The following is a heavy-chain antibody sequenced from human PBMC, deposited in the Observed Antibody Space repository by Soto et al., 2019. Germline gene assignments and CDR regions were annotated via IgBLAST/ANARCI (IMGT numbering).Heavy chain of an antibody. V-gene: IGHV3-21*01. CDR1: GFTFSSYS. CDR2: ISSSSSYI. J-gene: IGHJ4*02. Sequence: KTGWSLRLSCAASGFTFSSYSMNWVRQAPGKGLEWVSSISSSSSYIYYADSVKGRFTISRDNAKNSLYLQMNSLRAEDTAVYYCARDQGSSSWYYFDYWGQGTLVTVS. D-gene: IGHD6-13*01. CDR3: ARDQGSSSWYYFDY.